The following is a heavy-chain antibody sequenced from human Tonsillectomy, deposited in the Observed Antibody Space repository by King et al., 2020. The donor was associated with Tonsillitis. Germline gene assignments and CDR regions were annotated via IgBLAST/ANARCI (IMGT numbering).Heavy chain of an antibody. Sequence: EVQLVQSGGGLVQPGGSLRLSCAASGFSFSNYWMHWVRQAPGKGLVWVSRINGDMSSTAYADSVRGRFTISRDNAKNTLYLQINSLRAEDTAVYYCARGPHYSSSWYDYWGQGTLVTVSS. CDR2: INGDMSST. D-gene: IGHD6-13*01. V-gene: IGHV3-74*01. J-gene: IGHJ4*02. CDR3: ARGPHYSSSWYDY. CDR1: GFSFSNYW.